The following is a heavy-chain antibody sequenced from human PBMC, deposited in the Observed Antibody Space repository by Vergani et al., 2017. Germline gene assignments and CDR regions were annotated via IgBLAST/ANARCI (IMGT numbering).Heavy chain of an antibody. CDR2: IGVSDNSI. J-gene: IGHJ4*02. CDR3: VRDPDYSTFDS. Sequence: DVRLVESGGGVVQPGESLRLSCAASGFTFSAYSMNWVRQTPGKGLEWISYIGVSDNSIYYADSVMGRFAISRDNARNLLFLQMNSLRAYDSALYFCVRDPDYSTFDSWGQGTLVTVS. V-gene: IGHV3-48*01. CDR1: GFTFSAYS. D-gene: IGHD4-11*01.